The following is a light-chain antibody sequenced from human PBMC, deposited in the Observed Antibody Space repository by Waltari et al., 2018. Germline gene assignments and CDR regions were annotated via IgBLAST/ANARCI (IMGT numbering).Light chain of an antibody. V-gene: IGLV2-8*01. Sequence: QSALTQPPSASGSPGQSVTISCTGTSSDVGGYNYVSWYQQHPGKAPKLLIDEVSNRPSGFPDRFSGSKSGNTASLTVSGLQAEDEADYYCSSYAGSKAVFGGGTKLTVL. CDR2: EVS. CDR3: SSYAGSKAV. J-gene: IGLJ2*01. CDR1: SSDVGGYNY.